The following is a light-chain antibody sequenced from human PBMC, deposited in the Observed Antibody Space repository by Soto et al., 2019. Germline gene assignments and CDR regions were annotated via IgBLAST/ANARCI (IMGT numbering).Light chain of an antibody. V-gene: IGKV1-5*01. CDR2: DAS. Sequence: DIQMTQSPSTLSASVGDRDTITCRASQSITYSLAWYQQKPGKAPNLLIYDASTLQSGVPSRFGGSGSGTEFTLTISGLQPDDFATYYCQQYASWTFGQGTNVEI. CDR3: QQYASWT. J-gene: IGKJ1*01. CDR1: QSITYS.